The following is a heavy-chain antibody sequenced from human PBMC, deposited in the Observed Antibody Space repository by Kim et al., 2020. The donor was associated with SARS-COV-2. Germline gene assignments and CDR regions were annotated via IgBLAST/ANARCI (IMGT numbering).Heavy chain of an antibody. D-gene: IGHD6-19*01. CDR1: GFAFAGYA. CDR2: ISGGGDKT. Sequence: GGSLRLSCAASGFAFAGYAMSWVRQAPGKGLEWVSTISGGGDKTAYPESVKGRLSMSRDNSQNTVNLHLTSLRAEDTAIYFCAKLTGYTPGWYEGHFDSWGQGLLVTVSS. CDR3: AKLTGYTPGWYEGHFDS. V-gene: IGHV3-23*01. J-gene: IGHJ4*02.